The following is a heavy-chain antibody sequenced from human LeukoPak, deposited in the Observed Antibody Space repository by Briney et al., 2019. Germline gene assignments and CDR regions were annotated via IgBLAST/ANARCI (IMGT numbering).Heavy chain of an antibody. V-gene: IGHV3-66*01. CDR2: IYNGGST. D-gene: IGHD3-22*01. Sequence: GGSLRLSCAASRFTVTSNYMSWVRQAPGKGLEWVSVIYNGGSTNYADSVKGRFTISRDNSKNTLYLQMNSLRAEDTAVYYCARDLGAYDSSGNYWGQGTLVTVSS. CDR1: RFTVTSNY. J-gene: IGHJ4*02. CDR3: ARDLGAYDSSGNY.